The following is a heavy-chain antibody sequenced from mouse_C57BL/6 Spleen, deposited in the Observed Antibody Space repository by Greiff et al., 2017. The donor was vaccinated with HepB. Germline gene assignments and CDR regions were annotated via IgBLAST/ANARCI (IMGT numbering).Heavy chain of an antibody. Sequence: QVQLKQSGAGLVRPGSSVKLSCKASGYTFTSYWMHWVKQRPIQGLEWIGNIDPSDSETHYNQKFKDKATLTVDKSSSTAYMQLSSLTSEDSAVYYCARWGDNDYWGQGTTLTVSS. CDR2: IDPSDSET. CDR3: ARWGDNDY. J-gene: IGHJ2*01. V-gene: IGHV1-52*01. CDR1: GYTFTSYW.